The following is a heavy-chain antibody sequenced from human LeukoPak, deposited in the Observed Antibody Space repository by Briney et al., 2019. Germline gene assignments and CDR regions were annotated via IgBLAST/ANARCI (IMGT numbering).Heavy chain of an antibody. CDR3: ARDEGPGAFDI. J-gene: IGHJ3*02. V-gene: IGHV3-30*04. CDR1: GFTFSSYA. Sequence: GGSLRLSCAASGFTFSSYAMHWVRQAPGKGLEWVAVISYDGSNKYYADSVKGRFTISRDNSKNTLYLQMNSLRAEDTAVYYCARDEGPGAFDIWGQGTMVTVSS. CDR2: ISYDGSNK.